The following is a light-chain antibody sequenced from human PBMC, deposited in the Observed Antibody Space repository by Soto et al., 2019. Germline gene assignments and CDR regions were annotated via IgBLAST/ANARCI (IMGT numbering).Light chain of an antibody. V-gene: IGKV1-5*01. CDR1: QSISHW. CDR3: EQYDSVLGT. Sequence: DIQMTQSPATLSASVGDSVTITCRASQSISHWLAWYQQKPGKAPKFLIYDASSLESGVPSRFSGSGSGTEFTFAISSLQPDYFATYYCEQYDSVLGTFGPGTKVEI. CDR2: DAS. J-gene: IGKJ1*01.